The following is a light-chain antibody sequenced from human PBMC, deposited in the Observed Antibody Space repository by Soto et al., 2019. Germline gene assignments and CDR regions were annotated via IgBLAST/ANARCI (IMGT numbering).Light chain of an antibody. Sequence: QSALTQPPSASGSPGQSVTISCTGTSSDVGGYNYVSWYQQHPGKAPKLMIYEVSKRASGVPDRFSGSKSGNTASLTVSGLQGEDEADYYCSSYAGSNNWVFGGGTKLTVL. CDR3: SSYAGSNNWV. CDR2: EVS. V-gene: IGLV2-8*01. J-gene: IGLJ3*02. CDR1: SSDVGGYNY.